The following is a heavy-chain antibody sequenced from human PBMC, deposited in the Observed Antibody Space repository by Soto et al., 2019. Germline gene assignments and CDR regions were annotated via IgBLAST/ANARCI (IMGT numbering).Heavy chain of an antibody. CDR3: ARHLLQNWFDP. Sequence: PXESLTSSVKGSGYSFTSYWIGLVRQMPGKGLEWMGIIYPGDSDTRYSPSFQGQVTISADKSISTAYLQWSSLKASDTAMYYCARHLLQNWFDPWGQGTLVTVSS. CDR1: GYSFTSYW. J-gene: IGHJ5*02. D-gene: IGHD3-22*01. V-gene: IGHV5-51*01. CDR2: IYPGDSDT.